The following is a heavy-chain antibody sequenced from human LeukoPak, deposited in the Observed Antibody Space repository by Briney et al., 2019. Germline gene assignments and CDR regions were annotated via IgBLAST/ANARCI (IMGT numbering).Heavy chain of an antibody. D-gene: IGHD3-10*01. CDR2: IKQDGSEK. V-gene: IGHV3-7*03. CDR3: ARERYYGSGSYYNTYYYYGMDV. Sequence: GGSLRLSCVASGFTVSNNYMSWVRQAPGKGLEWVANIKQDGSEKYYVDSVKGRFTISRDNAKNSLYLQMNSLRAEDTAVYYCARERYYGSGSYYNTYYYYGMDVWGQGTTVTVS. J-gene: IGHJ6*02. CDR1: GFTVSNNY.